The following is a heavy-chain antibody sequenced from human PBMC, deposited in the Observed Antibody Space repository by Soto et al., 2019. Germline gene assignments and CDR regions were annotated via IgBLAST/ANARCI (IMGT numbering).Heavy chain of an antibody. V-gene: IGHV1-2*04. CDR2: VDPNGGGS. J-gene: IGHJ4*02. CDR3: ATWVDYGDFEGFDF. Sequence: ASVKVSCKASGGAFSSYAISWVRQAPGQGLEWMGWVDPNGGGSNSAQKFQGSVTMTWDTSITTAYLDLTRLTTNDTATYFCATWVDYGDFEGFDFWGQGTLVTVSS. CDR1: GGAFSSYA. D-gene: IGHD4-17*01.